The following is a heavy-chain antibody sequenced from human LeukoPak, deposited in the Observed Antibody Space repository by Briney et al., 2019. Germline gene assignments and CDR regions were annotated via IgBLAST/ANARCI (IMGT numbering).Heavy chain of an antibody. CDR1: GFTFSSYA. CDR2: IKQDGSEK. D-gene: IGHD6-19*01. CDR3: ARGYIKQWMARGAFDI. J-gene: IGHJ3*02. V-gene: IGHV3-7*01. Sequence: PGGSLTLSCAPSGFTFSSYAMSSVRQAPGEGREWVANIKQDGSEKYYADSVEGRFIISRDKAKNSLYMQMNSLRAEDTAVYYCARGYIKQWMARGAFDIWGQGTMVTVSS.